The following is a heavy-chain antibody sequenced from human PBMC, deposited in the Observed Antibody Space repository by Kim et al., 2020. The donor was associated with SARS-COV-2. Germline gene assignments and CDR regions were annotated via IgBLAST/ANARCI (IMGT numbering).Heavy chain of an antibody. CDR3: ARALGYCSSTSCPQGY. D-gene: IGHD2-2*01. CDR2: IISDGSST. CDR1: GFTFSRYW. Sequence: GGSLRLSCAASGFTFSRYWMHWVRQAPGKGLVWVSRIISDGSSTTYADSVKGRFTISRDNAKNTLYLQMNSLRAEDTAVYYCARALGYCSSTSCPQGYWGQGTLVTVSS. J-gene: IGHJ4*02. V-gene: IGHV3-74*01.